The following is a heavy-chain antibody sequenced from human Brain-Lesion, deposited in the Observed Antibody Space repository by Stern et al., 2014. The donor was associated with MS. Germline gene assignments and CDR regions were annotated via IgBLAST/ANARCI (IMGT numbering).Heavy chain of an antibody. Sequence: QVQLGQSGAEVKKTGSSVKVSCQASGNTFTNRYLHWVRQAPGQALAWMGWITPFTGNTNYAQNFQDRVTITMDRSMSTAYMDLSSLRSDDTAIYFCAEGGSYGFVYWGQGTLVTVSS. V-gene: IGHV1-45*02. J-gene: IGHJ4*02. CDR1: GNTFTNRY. CDR3: AEGGSYGFVY. CDR2: ITPFTGNT. D-gene: IGHD4-17*01.